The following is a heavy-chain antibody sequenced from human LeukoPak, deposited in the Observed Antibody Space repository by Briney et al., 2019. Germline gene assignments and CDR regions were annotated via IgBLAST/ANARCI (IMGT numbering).Heavy chain of an antibody. D-gene: IGHD1-26*01. Sequence: GGSLRLSCAASGFTFYTYSMNWVRQAPGKGLEGVSSISSSSSYIYYADSVKGRFTISRDNSKNTLYLQMNSLRAEDTAVYYCARHPKQWELRPNGAFDIWGQGTMVTVSS. CDR1: GFTFYTYS. CDR2: ISSSSSYI. CDR3: ARHPKQWELRPNGAFDI. J-gene: IGHJ3*02. V-gene: IGHV3-21*01.